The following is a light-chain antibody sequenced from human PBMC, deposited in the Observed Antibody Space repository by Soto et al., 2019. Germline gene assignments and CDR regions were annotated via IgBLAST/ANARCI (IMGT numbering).Light chain of an antibody. CDR1: QGINSD. V-gene: IGKV1-9*01. Sequence: DIQLTQSPSFLSASVGDRITITCRASQGINSDLAWYQQKPGKAPKLLIYAASTLQSGVPSRFSGSGFGIEFTLTISSLQPEDFATYYCPQLNSYPWTFGQGTKVEIK. J-gene: IGKJ1*01. CDR3: PQLNSYPWT. CDR2: AAS.